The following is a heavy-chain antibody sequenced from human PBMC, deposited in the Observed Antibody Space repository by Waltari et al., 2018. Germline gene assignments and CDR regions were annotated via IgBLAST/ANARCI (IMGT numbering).Heavy chain of an antibody. CDR3: ARRIGQKRYYYMDV. CDR1: GGSFSGYS. V-gene: IGHV4-34*01. D-gene: IGHD2-15*01. J-gene: IGHJ6*03. CDR2: INHSGST. Sequence: QVQLQQWGAGLLKPSETLSLTCAVYGGSFSGYSWSWIRQPPGKGLEWIGEINHSGSTNYNPSLKSRVTISVDTSKNQFSLKLSSVTAADTAVYYCARRIGQKRYYYMDVWGKGTTVTVSS.